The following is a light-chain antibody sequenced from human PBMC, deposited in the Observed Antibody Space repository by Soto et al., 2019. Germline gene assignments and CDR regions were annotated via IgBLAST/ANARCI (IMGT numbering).Light chain of an antibody. J-gene: IGKJ1*01. CDR3: QQYNNWPPDRT. Sequence: IVLTQSPGTLSSSPGERATLSCRASQSVSTSNLAWYQQRPGQAPRLLIYGASRRATGIPDRFSGSGSGTDFTLTISRLEPEDLAVYYCQQYNNWPPDRTFGQGTKV. CDR1: QSVSTSN. V-gene: IGKV3-20*01. CDR2: GAS.